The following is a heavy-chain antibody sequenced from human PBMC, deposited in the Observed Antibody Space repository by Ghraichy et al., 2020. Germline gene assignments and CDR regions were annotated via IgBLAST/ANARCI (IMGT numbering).Heavy chain of an antibody. CDR3: ARMDFWSGYYFDY. CDR1: GGSISSYY. V-gene: IGHV4-59*01. CDR2: IYYSGST. Sequence: SETLSLTCTVSGGSISSYYWSWIRQPPGKGLEWIGYIYYSGSTNYNPSLNSRVTISVDTSKNQFSLKLSSVTAADTAVYYCARMDFWSGYYFDYWGQGTLVTVSS. D-gene: IGHD3-3*01. J-gene: IGHJ4*02.